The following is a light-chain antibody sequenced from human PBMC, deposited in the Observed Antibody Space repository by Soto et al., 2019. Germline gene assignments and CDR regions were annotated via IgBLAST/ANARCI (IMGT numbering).Light chain of an antibody. CDR2: SAS. Sequence: DIQMTQSPSSLSASVGDRVTITCRAGETVTDYLNWYQHKPGKAPKLLIYSASTLQTGVPSRFSGSGSGTDFTLTISSLQPEDSGTYYCHQTYSTPQTFGQGTKVDIQ. V-gene: IGKV1-39*01. CDR3: HQTYSTPQT. CDR1: ETVTDY. J-gene: IGKJ1*01.